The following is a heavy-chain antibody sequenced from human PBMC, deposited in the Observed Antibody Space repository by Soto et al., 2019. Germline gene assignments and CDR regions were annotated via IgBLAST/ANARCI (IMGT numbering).Heavy chain of an antibody. D-gene: IGHD2-15*01. J-gene: IGHJ4*02. CDR3: ARAPLGYCGGGSCYQAVDS. V-gene: IGHV1-8*01. CDR1: GYTFTSYD. Sequence: QVQLVQSGAEVKKPEASVKVSCKASGYTFTSYDINWVRQATGQGLEWMGWMNPNSGTTGYAQQFQGRVTMTRNTSITTAYMELSSLRSEDTAVYYCARAPLGYCGGGSCYQAVDSWGQGTLVTVSS. CDR2: MNPNSGTT.